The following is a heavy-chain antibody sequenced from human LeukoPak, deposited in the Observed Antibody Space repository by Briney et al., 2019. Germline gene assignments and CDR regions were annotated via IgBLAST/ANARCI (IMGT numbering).Heavy chain of an antibody. CDR1: GGSISNYY. J-gene: IGHJ3*02. D-gene: IGHD1-26*01. CDR2: IHYSGST. CDR3: ARDLGYSGNYSAFDI. Sequence: PSETLSFTCTVSGGSISNYYWSWIRQPPGKGLEWIGYIHYSGSTNYNPSLKSRVTIFVDTSKNQFSLKLSSVTAADTAVYYCARDLGYSGNYSAFDIWGQGTVVTVSS. V-gene: IGHV4-59*01.